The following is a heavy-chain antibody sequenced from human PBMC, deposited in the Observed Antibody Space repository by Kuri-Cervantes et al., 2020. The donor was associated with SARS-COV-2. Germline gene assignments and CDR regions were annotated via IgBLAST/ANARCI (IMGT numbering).Heavy chain of an antibody. D-gene: IGHD2/OR15-2a*01. J-gene: IGHJ2*01. CDR3: ASRGNSRNWYFDL. CDR2: ISSSSSYT. V-gene: IGHV3-21*05. CDR1: GFTFSSYE. Sequence: GESLKISCAASGFTFSSYEMNWVRQAPGKGLEWVSYISSSSSYTNYADSVKGRFTISRDNAKNSLYLQMNSLRAEDTAVYYCASRGNSRNWYFDLWGRGTLVTVSS.